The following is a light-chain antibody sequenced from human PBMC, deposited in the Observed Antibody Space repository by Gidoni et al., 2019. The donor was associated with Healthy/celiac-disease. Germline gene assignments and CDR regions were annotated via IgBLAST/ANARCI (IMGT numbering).Light chain of an antibody. Sequence: SYELTQPPSVSVSPGQTASITCSGDKLGDKYACWYQQKPGQSPVLVIYQDSKRPSGIPERFSGSNSGNTATLTISGTQAMDEADYYYQAWDSSIPVVFGGGTKLTVL. CDR2: QDS. CDR1: KLGDKY. J-gene: IGLJ2*01. V-gene: IGLV3-1*01. CDR3: QAWDSSIPVV.